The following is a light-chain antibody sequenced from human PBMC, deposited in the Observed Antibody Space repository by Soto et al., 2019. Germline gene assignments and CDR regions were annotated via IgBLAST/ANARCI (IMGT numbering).Light chain of an antibody. CDR3: HQYNYWPPV. CDR2: DAS. CDR1: QIVSSN. Sequence: EIVMTQSPATLSVSPGERATLSCRASQIVSSNLAWYQQKPGQAPRLLIYDASTRATGIPARFSGTGSESEFTLTISSLQSEDFAVYYCHQYNYWPPVFGGGTKVEIK. V-gene: IGKV3-15*01. J-gene: IGKJ4*01.